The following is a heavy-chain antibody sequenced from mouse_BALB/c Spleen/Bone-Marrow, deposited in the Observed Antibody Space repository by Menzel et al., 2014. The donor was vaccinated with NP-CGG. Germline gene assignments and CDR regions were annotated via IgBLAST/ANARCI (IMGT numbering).Heavy chain of an antibody. V-gene: IGHV5-17*02. D-gene: IGHD2-4*01. J-gene: IGHJ4*01. CDR1: GFTFSSFG. CDR2: ISNGRSTI. Sequence: EVKLVESGGGLVQPGGSRKLSCAASGFTFSSFGMHWVRQAPEMGLEWVAYISNGRSTIYYADTVKGRFTISRDNPKNTLFLQMTSLRSENTAMYYCAKKGAMITHYYAMDYWGQGTSVTVSS. CDR3: AKKGAMITHYYAMDY.